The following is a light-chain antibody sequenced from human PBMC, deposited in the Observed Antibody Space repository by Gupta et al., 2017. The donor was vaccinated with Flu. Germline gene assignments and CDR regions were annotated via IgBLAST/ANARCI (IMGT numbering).Light chain of an antibody. J-gene: IGKJ2*01. Sequence: EIVMTPSPATLSVSPGESVTLSCKTSETISNHLAWYQQRHGQAPRLLIYGASIRATGVPARVSGSGSGTEFTLTISSLQSDDSAIYYCQHYHSWSYTFGQGTKVEIK. CDR3: QHYHSWSYT. CDR2: GAS. CDR1: ETISNH. V-gene: IGKV3-15*01.